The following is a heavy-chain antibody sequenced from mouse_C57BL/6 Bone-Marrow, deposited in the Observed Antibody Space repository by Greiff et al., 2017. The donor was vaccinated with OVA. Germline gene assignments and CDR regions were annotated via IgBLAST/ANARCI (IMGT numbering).Heavy chain of an antibody. CDR2: INPNNGGT. J-gene: IGHJ1*03. CDR1: GYTFTDYY. CDR3: AKDGSSPWYFDV. Sequence: EVQLQQSGPELVKPGASVKISCKASGYTFTDYYMNWVKQSHGKSLEWIGDINPNNGGTSYNQKFKGKATLTVDKSSSTAYMELRSLTSEDSAVYDCAKDGSSPWYFDVWGTGTTVTVSS. D-gene: IGHD1-1*01. V-gene: IGHV1-26*01.